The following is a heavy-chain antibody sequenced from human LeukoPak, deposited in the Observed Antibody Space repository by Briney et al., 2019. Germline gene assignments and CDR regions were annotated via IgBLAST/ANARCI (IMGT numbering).Heavy chain of an antibody. Sequence: GGSLRLSCAASGFTFSNYGMHWVRQASGKGLEWVAVIWYDGSNKYYADSVKGRFTISRDNSKNTLYLQMNSLRAEDTAVYYCAKDPGYGLYYFDYWGQGTLVTVSS. J-gene: IGHJ4*02. D-gene: IGHD5-18*01. CDR3: AKDPGYGLYYFDY. CDR2: IWYDGSNK. V-gene: IGHV3-33*06. CDR1: GFTFSNYG.